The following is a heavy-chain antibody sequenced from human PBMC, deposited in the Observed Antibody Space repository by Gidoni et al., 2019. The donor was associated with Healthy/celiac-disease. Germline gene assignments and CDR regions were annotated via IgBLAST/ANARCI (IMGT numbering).Heavy chain of an antibody. Sequence: QLQLQESGPGLVKPSETLSLTCTVSGGSIRRSSYYWGWIRQPPGKGLEWIGSIYYSGSTYYNPSLKSRVTISVDTSKNQFSLKLSSVTAADTAVYYCARDPAMIVVPYYFDYWGQGTLVTVSS. CDR1: GGSIRRSSYY. CDR2: IYYSGST. D-gene: IGHD3-22*01. V-gene: IGHV4-39*07. CDR3: ARDPAMIVVPYYFDY. J-gene: IGHJ4*02.